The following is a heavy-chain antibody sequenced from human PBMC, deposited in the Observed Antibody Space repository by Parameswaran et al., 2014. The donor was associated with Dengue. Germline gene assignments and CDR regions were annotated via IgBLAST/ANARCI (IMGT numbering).Heavy chain of an antibody. CDR2: ISYDGSNK. Sequence: GSLRLSCAASGFTFSSYGMHWVRQAPGKGLEWVAVISYDGSNKYYADSVKGRFTISRDNSKNTLYLQMNSLRAEDTAVYYCAKGGQTGYGMDVWGQGTTVTVSS. V-gene: IGHV3-30*18. CDR3: AKGGQTGYGMDV. D-gene: IGHD3-10*01. J-gene: IGHJ6*02. CDR1: GFTFSSYG.